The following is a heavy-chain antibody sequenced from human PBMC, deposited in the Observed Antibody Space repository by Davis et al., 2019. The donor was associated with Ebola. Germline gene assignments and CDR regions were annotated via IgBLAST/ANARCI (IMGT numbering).Heavy chain of an antibody. CDR1: GFTFSDYY. CDR2: ISSSGSTI. D-gene: IGHD3-3*01. Sequence: GESLKISCAASGFTFSDYYMSWIRQAPGKGLEWVSYISSSGSTIYYADSVKGRFTISRDNAKNSLYLQMNSLRAEDTAVYYCARDGFWSGYRFYYYYYGMDVWGQGTGHRLL. V-gene: IGHV3-11*01. J-gene: IGHJ6*02. CDR3: ARDGFWSGYRFYYYYYGMDV.